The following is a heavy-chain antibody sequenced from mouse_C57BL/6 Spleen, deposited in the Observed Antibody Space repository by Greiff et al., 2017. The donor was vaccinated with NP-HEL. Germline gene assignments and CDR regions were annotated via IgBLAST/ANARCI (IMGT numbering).Heavy chain of an antibody. CDR1: GFTFSSYG. V-gene: IGHV5-6*01. D-gene: IGHD2-10*02. Sequence: EVHLVESGGDLVKPGGSLKLSCAASGFTFSSYGMSWVRQTPDKRLEWVATISSGGSYTYYPDSVKGRFTISRDNAKNTLYLQMSSLKSEDTAMYYCARRGGYVYWYFDVWGTGTTVTVSS. CDR2: ISSGGSYT. CDR3: ARRGGYVYWYFDV. J-gene: IGHJ1*03.